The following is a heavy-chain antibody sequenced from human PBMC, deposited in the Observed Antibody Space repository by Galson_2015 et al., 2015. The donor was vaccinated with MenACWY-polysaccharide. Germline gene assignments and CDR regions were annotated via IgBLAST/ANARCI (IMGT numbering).Heavy chain of an antibody. CDR3: ARRAPQPPYYYYGMDV. CDR1: GYSFTSYW. V-gene: IGHV5-51*03. J-gene: IGHJ6*02. Sequence: QSGAEVKKPGESLKISCKGSGYSFTSYWIGWVRQMPGKGLEWMGIIYPGDSDTRYSPSFQGQVTISADESISTAYLQWSSLKASDTAMYYCARRAPQPPYYYYGMDVWGQGTTVTVSS. D-gene: IGHD1-1*01. CDR2: IYPGDSDT.